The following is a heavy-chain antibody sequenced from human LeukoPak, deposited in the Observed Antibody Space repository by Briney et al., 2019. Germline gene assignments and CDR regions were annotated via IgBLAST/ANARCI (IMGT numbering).Heavy chain of an antibody. Sequence: GGSLRLSCAASEFTFSNYWMHWVRQAPGKGLEWVAVISYDGSNKYYADSVKGRFTISRDNSKNTLYLQMNSLRAEDTAVYYCARVSTVVTPNWFDPWGQGTLVTVSS. CDR3: ARVSTVVTPNWFDP. CDR2: ISYDGSNK. D-gene: IGHD4-23*01. V-gene: IGHV3-30-3*01. J-gene: IGHJ5*02. CDR1: EFTFSNYW.